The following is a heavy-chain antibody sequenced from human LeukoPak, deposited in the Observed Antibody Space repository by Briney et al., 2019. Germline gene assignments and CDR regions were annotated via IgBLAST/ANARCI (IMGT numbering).Heavy chain of an antibody. Sequence: GGSLRLSCAASGFTFSSYAMHWVRQAPGKGLEWVAVISYDGSNKYYADSVKGRFTISRDNSKNTLYLQMNSLRAEDTAVYYCARDSTVGATDYYYGMDVWGQGTTVTVSS. D-gene: IGHD1-26*01. CDR1: GFTFSSYA. J-gene: IGHJ6*02. V-gene: IGHV3-30-3*01. CDR2: ISYDGSNK. CDR3: ARDSTVGATDYYYGMDV.